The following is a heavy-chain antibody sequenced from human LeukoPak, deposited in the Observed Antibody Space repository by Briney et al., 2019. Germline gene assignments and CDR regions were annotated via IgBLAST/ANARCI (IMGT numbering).Heavy chain of an antibody. J-gene: IGHJ5*02. D-gene: IGHD1-26*01. CDR2: IRYDGSNK. V-gene: IGHV3-30*02. CDR3: AKKSGAAFYNWFDP. CDR1: GFTFSSFG. Sequence: GGSLRLSCAASGFTFSSFGMHWVRQALGKGLEWVAYIRYDGSNKKYADSLEGRFTISRDNSKNALYLQIDSLRPEDTAVYYCAKKSGAAFYNWFDPWGQGTLVTVSS.